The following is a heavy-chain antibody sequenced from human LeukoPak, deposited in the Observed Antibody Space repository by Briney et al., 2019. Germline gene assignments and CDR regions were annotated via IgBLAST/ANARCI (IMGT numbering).Heavy chain of an antibody. V-gene: IGHV4-39*07. CDR1: GGSISTSNYY. CDR3: ARDRLAIFDP. J-gene: IGHJ5*02. Sequence: SETLSLTCTVSGGSISTSNYYWGWIRQPPGKGLEWIGNIFYSGSTYYSPSLKSRVTISLDTSRNQFSLKLTSVTAADTAVYYCARDRLAIFDPWGQGTLVTVSS. CDR2: IFYSGST. D-gene: IGHD2-2*02.